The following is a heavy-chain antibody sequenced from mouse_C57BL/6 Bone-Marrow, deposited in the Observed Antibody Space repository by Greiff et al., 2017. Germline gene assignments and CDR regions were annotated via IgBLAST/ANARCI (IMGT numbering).Heavy chain of an antibody. CDR2: IDPSDSYT. J-gene: IGHJ1*03. CDR3: ARPIYDGYPWYFDV. CDR1: GYTFTSYW. Sequence: VKLQQPGAELVMPGASVKLSCKASGYTFTSYWMHWVKQRPGQGLEWIGEIDPSDSYTNYNQKFKGKSTLTVDKSSSKSYMQLSILTPEDSAVYYCARPIYDGYPWYFDVWGTGTTVTVSS. D-gene: IGHD2-3*01. V-gene: IGHV1-69*01.